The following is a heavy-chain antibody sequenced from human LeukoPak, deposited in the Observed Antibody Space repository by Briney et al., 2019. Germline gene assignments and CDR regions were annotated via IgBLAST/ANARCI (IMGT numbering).Heavy chain of an antibody. CDR3: ARDPHYDYLWGGQTTGDFGYFDY. J-gene: IGHJ4*02. D-gene: IGHD3-16*01. V-gene: IGHV4-39*07. CDR2: IYYSGST. Sequence: SETLSLTCTVSGGSISSSSYYWGWIRQPPGKGLEWIGSIYYSGSTYYNPSLKSRVTISVDTSKNQFSLKLSSVTAADTAVYYCARDPHYDYLWGGQTTGDFGYFDYWGQGTLVTVSS. CDR1: GGSISSSSYY.